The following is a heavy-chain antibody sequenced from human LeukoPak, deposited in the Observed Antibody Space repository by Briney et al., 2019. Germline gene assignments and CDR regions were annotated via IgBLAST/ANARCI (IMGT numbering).Heavy chain of an antibody. CDR1: GGSISSSSYY. CDR2: IYYSGST. Sequence: PSETLSLTCTVSGGSISSSSYYWGWIRQPPGKGLEWIGSIYYSGSTYYNPSLKSRVTISVDTSKNQFSLKLSSETAADTAVYYCARHYITPYYYDSSGPKWFDPWGQGTLVTVSS. D-gene: IGHD3-22*01. CDR3: ARHYITPYYYDSSGPKWFDP. J-gene: IGHJ5*02. V-gene: IGHV4-39*01.